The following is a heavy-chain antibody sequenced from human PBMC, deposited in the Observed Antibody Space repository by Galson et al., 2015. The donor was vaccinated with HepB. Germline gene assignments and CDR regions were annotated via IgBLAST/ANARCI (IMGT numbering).Heavy chain of an antibody. CDR3: AKQWGGYFSGGNCYPITY. J-gene: IGHJ1*01. Sequence: TLSLTCTVSGGSISSSYYYWGWIRQSPGKGLEWIGSVYYSGSTDYNPSLKSRVTLSVDTSKNQFSLRMSSVTTADTAVYYCAKQWGGYFSGGNCYPITYWCQGTLVTVTS. V-gene: IGHV4-39*01. D-gene: IGHD2-15*01. CDR2: VYYSGST. CDR1: GGSISSSYYY.